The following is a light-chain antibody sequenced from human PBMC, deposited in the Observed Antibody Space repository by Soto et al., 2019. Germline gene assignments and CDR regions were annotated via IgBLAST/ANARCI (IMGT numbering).Light chain of an antibody. CDR3: SSYTSSSIPYV. J-gene: IGLJ1*01. CDR2: DVS. V-gene: IGLV2-14*01. Sequence: QSALTQPASVSGSPGQSITISGTGTSSDVGGYNYVSWYQQHPGKAPKLMIYDVSNRPSGVSNRFSGSKSGNTASLTISGLQAEDEADYYCSSYTSSSIPYVFGPGTKLTVL. CDR1: SSDVGGYNY.